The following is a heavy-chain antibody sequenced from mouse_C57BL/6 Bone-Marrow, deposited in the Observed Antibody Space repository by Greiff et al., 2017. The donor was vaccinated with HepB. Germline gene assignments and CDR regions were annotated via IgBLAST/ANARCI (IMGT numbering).Heavy chain of an antibody. CDR1: GYTFTDYE. CDR2: IDPETGGT. CDR3: TRYGLIYYDYDDYFDY. D-gene: IGHD2-4*01. J-gene: IGHJ2*01. Sequence: VKLMESGAELVRPGASVTLSCKASGYTFTDYEMHWVKQTPVHGLEWIGAIDPETGGTAYNQKVKGKAILTADKSSSTAYMGLRSLTSEDSAVYYCTRYGLIYYDYDDYFDYWGQGTTLTVSS. V-gene: IGHV1-15*01.